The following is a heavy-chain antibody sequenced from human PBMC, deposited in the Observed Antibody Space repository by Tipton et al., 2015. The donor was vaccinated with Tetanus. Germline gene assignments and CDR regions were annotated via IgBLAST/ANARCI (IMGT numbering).Heavy chain of an antibody. CDR1: GGSVRSGDYS. Sequence: TLSLTCTVSGGSVRSGDYSWNWIRQPPGKGLEWLAYVSYSGRTNSNYSLKSRITISQDTSKNQFSLRLTFVTAADTAVYYCARGTGDYWGQGTLVTVSS. CDR2: VSYSGRT. CDR3: ARGTGDY. D-gene: IGHD1-14*01. V-gene: IGHV4-61*08. J-gene: IGHJ4*02.